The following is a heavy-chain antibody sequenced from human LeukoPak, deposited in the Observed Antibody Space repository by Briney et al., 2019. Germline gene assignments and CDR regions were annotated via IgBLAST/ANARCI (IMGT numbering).Heavy chain of an antibody. CDR2: IYDSGST. V-gene: IGHV4-39*07. CDR3: ASQLRGYSYGSFDY. CDR1: GGSIRSSYYY. D-gene: IGHD5-18*01. Sequence: SETLSLTCTVSGGSIRSSYYYWGWIRQPPGKGLEWIGSIYDSGSTYYNPSLKSRVTISVDTSKNQFSLKLSSVTAADTAVYYCASQLRGYSYGSFDYWGQGTLVTVSS. J-gene: IGHJ4*02.